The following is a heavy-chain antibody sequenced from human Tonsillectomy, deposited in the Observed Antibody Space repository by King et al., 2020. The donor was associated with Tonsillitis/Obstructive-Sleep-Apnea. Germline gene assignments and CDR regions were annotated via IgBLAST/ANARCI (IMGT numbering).Heavy chain of an antibody. J-gene: IGHJ4*02. CDR1: GGSFSGYY. CDR2: INHSGST. CDR3: ARRDVVVPAAITFDY. V-gene: IGHV4-34*01. D-gene: IGHD2-2*01. Sequence: VQLQQWGAGLLKPLETLSLTCAVYGGSFSGYYWSWIRQPPGKGLEWIGEINHSGSTNYNPSLKSRVTISVDTSKNQFSLKLSSVTAADTAVYYCARRDVVVPAAITFDYWGQGTLVTVSS.